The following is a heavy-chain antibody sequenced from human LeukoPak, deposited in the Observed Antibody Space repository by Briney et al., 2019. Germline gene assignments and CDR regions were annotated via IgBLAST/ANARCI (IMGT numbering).Heavy chain of an antibody. V-gene: IGHV4-4*07. CDR3: ARDSYYYGSGSYYLDY. D-gene: IGHD3-10*01. CDR2: MHTSGST. CDR1: GGSISSYY. J-gene: IGHJ4*02. Sequence: AETLSLTCTVSGGSISSYYWSWIRQPAGKGLEWIGRMHTSGSTNYNPSLKSRVTISVDTSKNQFSLKLSSVTAADTAVYYCARDSYYYGSGSYYLDYWGQGNLVTVSS.